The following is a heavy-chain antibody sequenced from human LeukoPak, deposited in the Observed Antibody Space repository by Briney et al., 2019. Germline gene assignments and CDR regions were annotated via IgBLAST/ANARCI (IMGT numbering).Heavy chain of an antibody. J-gene: IGHJ4*02. CDR3: ARDLRGYSYGYAY. Sequence: ASVKVSCKASGYTFTGYYMHWVRQAPGQGLEWMGRINPNNGGTNYAQKFQGRVTMTRDTSISTAYMELSRLRSDDTAVYYCARDLRGYSYGYAYWGQGTLVTVSS. CDR1: GYTFTGYY. CDR2: INPNNGGT. V-gene: IGHV1-2*06. D-gene: IGHD5-18*01.